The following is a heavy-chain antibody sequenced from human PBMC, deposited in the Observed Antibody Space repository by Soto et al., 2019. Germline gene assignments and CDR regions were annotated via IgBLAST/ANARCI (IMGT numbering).Heavy chain of an antibody. V-gene: IGHV1-69*13. CDR1: GGILNNYA. J-gene: IGHJ4*03. CDR2: IRPVSAPP. Sequence: GASVKVSCKASGGILNNYAIHWVRQAPGQGLEWMGWIRPVSAPPGYAQKLQGRVSITADHSTRTVYMELSRLKSDDTAVYYCATDSVYGASNCFWGQGTLVTVSS. D-gene: IGHD4-17*01. CDR3: ATDSVYGASNCF.